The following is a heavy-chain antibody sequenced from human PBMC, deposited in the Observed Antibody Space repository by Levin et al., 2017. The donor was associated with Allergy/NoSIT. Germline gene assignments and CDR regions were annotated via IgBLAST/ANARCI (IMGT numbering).Heavy chain of an antibody. D-gene: IGHD4/OR15-4a*01. J-gene: IGHJ6*02. CDR3: ARVSLTTRYYFYGMDV. Sequence: SCAASEFTFSSYSMNWVRQAPGKGLEWVSSISTSSSFIFYADSVKGRFTISRDNAKNSLYLQMNSLRAEDTAVYYCARVSLTTRYYFYGMDVWGQGTTVTVSS. CDR2: ISTSSSFI. CDR1: EFTFSSYS. V-gene: IGHV3-21*01.